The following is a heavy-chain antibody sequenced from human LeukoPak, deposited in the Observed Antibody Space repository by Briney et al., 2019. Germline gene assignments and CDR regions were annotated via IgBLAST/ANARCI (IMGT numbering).Heavy chain of an antibody. CDR3: TRDPIGHDPYFDY. Sequence: GGSLRLSCTASGFTFGDYAMSWFRQAPGKGLEWVGFIRSKAYGGTTEYAASVKGRFTISRDDSKSIAYLQMNSLKTEDTAVYYCTRDPIGHDPYFDYWGQGTLVTVSS. V-gene: IGHV3-49*03. D-gene: IGHD2-21*01. J-gene: IGHJ4*02. CDR2: IRSKAYGGTT. CDR1: GFTFGDYA.